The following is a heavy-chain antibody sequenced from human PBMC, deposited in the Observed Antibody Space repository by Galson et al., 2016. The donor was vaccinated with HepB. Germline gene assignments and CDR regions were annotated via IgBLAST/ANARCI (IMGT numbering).Heavy chain of an antibody. V-gene: IGHV1-46*01. CDR1: GYTFTSYY. D-gene: IGHD2-2*01. CDR2: INPSGGST. CDR3: ARNAMYCSSTSCSTYYFDY. Sequence: SVKVSCKASGYTFTSYYMHWVRQAPGQGLEWMGIINPSGGSTSYAQKFQGRVTMTRDTSTRTVYMELSSLRSEDTAVYYCARNAMYCSSTSCSTYYFDYWGQGTLVTVSS. J-gene: IGHJ4*02.